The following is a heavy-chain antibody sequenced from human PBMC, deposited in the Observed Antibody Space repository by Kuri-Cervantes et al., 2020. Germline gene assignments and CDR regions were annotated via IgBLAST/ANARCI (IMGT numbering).Heavy chain of an antibody. CDR1: GFTFGDYA. V-gene: IGHV3-48*01. J-gene: IGHJ4*02. Sequence: GESLKISCSASGFTFGDYAVNWFRQARGKGLEWVSYISSSSSTIYYADSVKGRFTISRDNAKNSLYLQMNSLRAEDTAVYYCARGRQYSSGWTPDYWGQGTLVTVSS. D-gene: IGHD6-19*01. CDR3: ARGRQYSSGWTPDY. CDR2: ISSSSSTI.